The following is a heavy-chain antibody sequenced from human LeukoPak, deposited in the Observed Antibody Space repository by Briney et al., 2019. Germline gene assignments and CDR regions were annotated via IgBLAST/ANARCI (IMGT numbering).Heavy chain of an antibody. CDR2: IYTSGST. CDR1: GGSISSYY. V-gene: IGHV4-4*07. CDR3: ARAGYSGYVQFDP. J-gene: IGHJ5*02. D-gene: IGHD5-12*01. Sequence: PSETLSLTCTVSGGSISSYYWSWIQQPAGKGLEWIGRIYTSGSTNYNPSLKSRVTISVDKSKNQFSLKLSSVTAADTAAYYCARAGYSGYVQFDPWGQGTLVTVSS.